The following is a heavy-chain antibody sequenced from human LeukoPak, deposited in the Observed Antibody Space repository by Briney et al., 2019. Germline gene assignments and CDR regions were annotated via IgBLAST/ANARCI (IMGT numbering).Heavy chain of an antibody. V-gene: IGHV4-30-2*01. CDR2: IYHSGST. J-gene: IGHJ5*02. D-gene: IGHD6-13*01. CDR3: ARGVRSSSWYGGFDP. CDR1: GGSISSGGYY. Sequence: SETLSLTCTVSGGSISSGGYYWSWIRQPPGKGLEWIGYIYHSGSTYYNPSLKSRVTISVDRSKNQFSLKLSSVTAADTAVYYCARGVRSSSWYGGFDPWGQGTLVTVSS.